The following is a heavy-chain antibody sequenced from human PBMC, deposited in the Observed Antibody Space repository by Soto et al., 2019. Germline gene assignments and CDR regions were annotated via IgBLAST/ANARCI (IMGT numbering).Heavy chain of an antibody. Sequence: QVPLVQSGAEVKKPGASVKVSCKASGYTFTSYAMHWVRQAPGQRLEWMGWINAGNGNTKYSQKFQGRVTITRDTSASTAYMELSSLRSEDTAVYYCARSYDSSGYTFDYWGQGTLVTVSS. V-gene: IGHV1-3*01. CDR1: GYTFTSYA. J-gene: IGHJ4*02. CDR2: INAGNGNT. CDR3: ARSYDSSGYTFDY. D-gene: IGHD3-22*01.